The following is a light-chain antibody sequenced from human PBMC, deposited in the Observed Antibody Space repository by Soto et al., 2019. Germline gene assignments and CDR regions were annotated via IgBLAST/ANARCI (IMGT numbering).Light chain of an antibody. CDR2: TAS. J-gene: IGKJ2*01. CDR3: HQYYTYPYT. CDR1: RDIRNY. Sequence: DIQMTQSPSSLSASVGDRVTITCRASRDIRNYLGWFQQKPGKAPRSLIYTASNLQSGVPSKFSASGSGTHFTLTISSLHPEDIAIYYCHQYYTYPYTFGRGTKLEMK. V-gene: IGKV1-16*02.